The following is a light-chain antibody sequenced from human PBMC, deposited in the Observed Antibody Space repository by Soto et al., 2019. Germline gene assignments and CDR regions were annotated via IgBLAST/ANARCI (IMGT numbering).Light chain of an antibody. Sequence: IQLTQSPSSLSASVGDRVTITCRASQGISSYLAWYQQKPGKAPKLLIYGASTLEGGVPFRFSGSGSGTDFTLTISSLQPEDFATYYCQQLNTYPITSGQGTRLDIK. CDR2: GAS. V-gene: IGKV1-9*01. J-gene: IGKJ5*01. CDR1: QGISSY. CDR3: QQLNTYPIT.